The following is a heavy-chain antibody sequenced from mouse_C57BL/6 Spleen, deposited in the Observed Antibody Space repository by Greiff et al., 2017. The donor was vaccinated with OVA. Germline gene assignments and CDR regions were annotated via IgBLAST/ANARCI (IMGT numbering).Heavy chain of an antibody. J-gene: IGHJ2*01. Sequence: EVKLQESGPGLVKPSQSLSLTCSVTGYSITSGYYWNWIRQFPGNQLEWMGYISYDGSNNYNPSLKNRISITRDTSKNQFFLKLNSVTTEDTATYYCARGDTTVVSTDYWGQGTTLTVSS. V-gene: IGHV3-6*01. CDR3: ARGDTTVVSTDY. CDR1: GYSITSGYY. CDR2: ISYDGSN. D-gene: IGHD1-1*01.